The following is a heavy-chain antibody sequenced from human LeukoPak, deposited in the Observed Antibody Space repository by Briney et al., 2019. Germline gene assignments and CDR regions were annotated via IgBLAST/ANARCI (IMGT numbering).Heavy chain of an antibody. CDR2: ISGSGGST. Sequence: GGSLRLSCAASGFTFSSYGMSWVRQAPGKGLEWVSAISGSGGSTYYADSVKGRFTISRDNSKNTLYLQMNSLRAEDTAVYYCAADSPVITGTHFDYWGQGTLVTVSS. J-gene: IGHJ4*02. CDR1: GFTFSSYG. CDR3: AADSPVITGTHFDY. D-gene: IGHD1-20*01. V-gene: IGHV3-23*01.